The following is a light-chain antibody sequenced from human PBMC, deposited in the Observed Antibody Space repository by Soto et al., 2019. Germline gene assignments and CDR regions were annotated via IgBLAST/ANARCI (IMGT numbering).Light chain of an antibody. CDR1: QYISSW. Sequence: DIQMTQSPSSLSASVGDRVIITWRASQYISSWLAWYQQKPGEAPKLLIYAASRLQRGGPSRFSGSGSGTECTLTISSLQPEDFATYYYQQADSFPLTFGGGTKVEIK. J-gene: IGKJ4*01. CDR3: QQADSFPLT. CDR2: AAS. V-gene: IGKV1D-12*01.